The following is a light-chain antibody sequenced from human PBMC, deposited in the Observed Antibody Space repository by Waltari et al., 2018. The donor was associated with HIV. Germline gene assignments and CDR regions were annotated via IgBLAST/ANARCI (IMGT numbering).Light chain of an antibody. V-gene: IGKV3-20*01. CDR1: QSVPANY. J-gene: IGKJ3*01. CDR3: QQYGSSLFT. Sequence: EIVLTQSPGTHSLSPWERVTLSCRASQSVPANYVAWYQQKPAQAPRLLIYAASSRATGIPDRFSGGGSGTDFTLTINSLEPEDFAVYFCQQYGSSLFTFGPGTKVDLK. CDR2: AAS.